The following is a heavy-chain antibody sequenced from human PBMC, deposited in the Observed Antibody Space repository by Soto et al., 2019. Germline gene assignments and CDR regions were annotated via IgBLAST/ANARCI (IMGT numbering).Heavy chain of an antibody. CDR2: IYNGGRTT. Sequence: GGSLRLSCAASGCNFPDYGMNWVRQAPGKGLEWVSCIYNGGRTTQYADSVKGRFTISRDNPKNTIYLQMNSLRAEDTAVYYCAKGFYGSGSYYNERAFDSWGQGTLVTVSS. J-gene: IGHJ4*02. D-gene: IGHD3-10*01. V-gene: IGHV3-23*03. CDR1: GCNFPDYG. CDR3: AKGFYGSGSYYNERAFDS.